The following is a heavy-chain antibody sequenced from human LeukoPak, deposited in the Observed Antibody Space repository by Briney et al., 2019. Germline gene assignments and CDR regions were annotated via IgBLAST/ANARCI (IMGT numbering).Heavy chain of an antibody. Sequence: SETLSLICTVSGGSISSGDYYWSWIRQSPGKGLEWIGYIYNSGSTYYNPSLKSRVTISVDTSKNQFSLKLSSVTAADTAVFYCARENSGSYREFDYWGQGTLVTVSS. V-gene: IGHV4-30-4*01. D-gene: IGHD1-26*01. CDR3: ARENSGSYREFDY. CDR1: GGSISSGDYY. J-gene: IGHJ4*02. CDR2: IYNSGST.